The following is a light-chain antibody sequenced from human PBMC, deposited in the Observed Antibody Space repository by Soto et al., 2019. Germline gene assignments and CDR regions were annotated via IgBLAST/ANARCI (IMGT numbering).Light chain of an antibody. CDR3: QQYETFSGT. CDR1: QSISSW. J-gene: IGKJ1*01. CDR2: DAS. Sequence: DTPMSESPSTLSASLGDRVTITCRASQSISSWLAWYQQKPGKAPKLLIYDASALPRGVPSRFSGSGSGTKFTLTIASLQPDDFATYYCQQYETFSGTFGPGTNVDIK. V-gene: IGKV1-5*01.